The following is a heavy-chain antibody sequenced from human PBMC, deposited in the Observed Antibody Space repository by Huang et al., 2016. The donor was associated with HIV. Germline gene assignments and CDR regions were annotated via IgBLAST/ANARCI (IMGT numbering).Heavy chain of an antibody. V-gene: IGHV3-30*18. D-gene: IGHD1-26*01. CDR2: ISYDGSSK. Sequence: QVQLVESGGGVVQPGRSLRLSCAAFGFTFNKFDMHWVRQAPGKGLEGVAIISYDGSSKYHADSQKGRFTNYRDNSKNTVYLQMNSLRVEDTAVYYCAKDGRGSGTYYDYFEYWGQGTLVTVSS. CDR3: AKDGRGSGTYYDYFEY. J-gene: IGHJ4*02. CDR1: GFTFNKFD.